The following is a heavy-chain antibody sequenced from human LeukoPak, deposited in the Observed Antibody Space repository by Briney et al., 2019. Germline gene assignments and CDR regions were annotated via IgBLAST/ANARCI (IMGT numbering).Heavy chain of an antibody. J-gene: IGHJ5*02. CDR1: GFTFSSYS. V-gene: IGHV3-21*01. D-gene: IGHD3-22*01. Sequence: PGGSLRLSCAASGFTFSSYSMNWVRQAPGKGLEWVSPISSSSSYIYYADSVKGRFTISRDNAKNSLYLQMNSLRAEDTAVYYCARRDSYYYDSSGYYSWFDPRGQGTLVTVSS. CDR3: ARRDSYYYDSSGYYSWFDP. CDR2: ISSSSSYI.